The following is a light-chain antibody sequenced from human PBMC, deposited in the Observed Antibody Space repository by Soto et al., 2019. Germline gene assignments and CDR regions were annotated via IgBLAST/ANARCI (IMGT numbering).Light chain of an antibody. CDR2: GNS. CDR3: QSYDSSLSAHYV. J-gene: IGLJ1*01. V-gene: IGLV1-40*01. Sequence: QSVLTQPPSVSGAPGQRVTISCTGSSSNIGATYDVQWYQQLPGTAPKLLISGNSNRPSGVPDRFSGSKSGTSASLAITGLHADDEADYYCQSYDSSLSAHYVFGTGTKLTVL. CDR1: SSNIGATYD.